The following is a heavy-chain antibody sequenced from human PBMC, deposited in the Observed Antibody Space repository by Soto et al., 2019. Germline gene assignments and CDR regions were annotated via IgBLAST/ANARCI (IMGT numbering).Heavy chain of an antibody. D-gene: IGHD2-15*01. CDR2: IYYSGST. J-gene: IGHJ4*02. V-gene: IGHV4-61*01. CDR3: ARVICSGGSCGGGFDY. Sequence: KPSETLSLTCTVSGGSVSSGSYYWSWIRQPPGKGLEWIGYIYYSGSTNYNPSLKSRVTISVDTSKNQFSLKLSSVTAADTAVYYCARVICSGGSCGGGFDYWGQGTLVTVSS. CDR1: GGSVSSGSYY.